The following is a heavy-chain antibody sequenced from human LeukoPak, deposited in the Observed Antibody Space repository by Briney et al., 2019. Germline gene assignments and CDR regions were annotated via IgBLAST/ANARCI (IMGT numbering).Heavy chain of an antibody. CDR2: IKEDGSEK. D-gene: IGHD3-10*01. Sequence: GGSLRLSCAAAGFTFSRYWMSWVRQATGKGLECVAKIKEDGSEKHYVDSVKGRFTISRDNAKNSLYLQMNSLRAEDTAVYYCARGAGYYGSGSYSPFDYWGQGTLVTVSS. J-gene: IGHJ4*02. V-gene: IGHV3-7*01. CDR1: GFTFSRYW. CDR3: ARGAGYYGSGSYSPFDY.